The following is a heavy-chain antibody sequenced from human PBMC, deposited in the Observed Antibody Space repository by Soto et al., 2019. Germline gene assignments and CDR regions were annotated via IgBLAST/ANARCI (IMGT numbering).Heavy chain of an antibody. CDR1: GGSISSGGYS. CDR3: AIAFYGDSFDY. CDR2: IYHSGST. D-gene: IGHD4-17*01. J-gene: IGHJ4*02. Sequence: PSETLSLTCAVSGGSISSGGYSWSWIRQPPGKGLEWIGYIYHSGSTYYNPSLKSRVTISVDRSKNQFSLKLSSVTAADTAVYYCAIAFYGDSFDYWGQGTLVTVSA. V-gene: IGHV4-30-2*01.